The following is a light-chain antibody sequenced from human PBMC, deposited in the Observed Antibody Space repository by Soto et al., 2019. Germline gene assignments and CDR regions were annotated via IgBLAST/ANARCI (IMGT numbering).Light chain of an antibody. CDR2: GAS. V-gene: IGKV3-20*01. Sequence: EIVLTQSPGTLSLSPGERATLSCRASQSVSSSYLAWYQQKPGQAPRLLIYGASSRATGIPDRFSGSGSGTDFALTTSRLEPDDFAVYYCQQYGSSPRVTFGPGTKVDIK. CDR3: QQYGSSPRVT. CDR1: QSVSSSY. J-gene: IGKJ3*01.